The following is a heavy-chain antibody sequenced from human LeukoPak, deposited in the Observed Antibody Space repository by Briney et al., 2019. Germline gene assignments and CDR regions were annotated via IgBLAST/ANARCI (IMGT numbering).Heavy chain of an antibody. Sequence: ASVKVSCKASGYTFTGYYMHWVRQAPGQGLEWMGWINPNSGGTNYAQKFQGRVTMTRDTSISTAYMELSGLRSDDTAVYYCARDTYYYGSGIGGYYYYMDVWGKGTTVTISS. CDR3: ARDTYYYGSGIGGYYYYMDV. V-gene: IGHV1-2*02. D-gene: IGHD3-10*01. CDR2: INPNSGGT. CDR1: GYTFTGYY. J-gene: IGHJ6*03.